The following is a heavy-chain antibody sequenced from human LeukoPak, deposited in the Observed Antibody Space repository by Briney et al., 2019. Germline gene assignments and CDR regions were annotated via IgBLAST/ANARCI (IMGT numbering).Heavy chain of an antibody. CDR2: IIPILGIA. V-gene: IGHV1-69*04. J-gene: IGHJ4*02. CDR3: ARELRMTTDGEFGY. Sequence: SVKVSCKASGGTFSSYAISWVRQAPGQGLEWMGRIIPILGIANYAQKFQGRVTITADKSTSTAYMELSSLRSEDTAVYYCARELRMTTDGEFGYWGQGTLVTVSS. CDR1: GGTFSSYA. D-gene: IGHD4-17*01.